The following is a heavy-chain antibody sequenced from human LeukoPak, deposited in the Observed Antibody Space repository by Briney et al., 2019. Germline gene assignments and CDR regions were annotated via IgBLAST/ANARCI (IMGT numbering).Heavy chain of an antibody. D-gene: IGHD6-13*01. CDR3: ARHLAENGGSSWYRYYYMDV. Sequence: SETLSLTCTASGGSISSSSYYWGWIRQPPGKGLEWIGSIYYSGSTYYNPSLKSRVTISVDTSKNQFSLKLSSVTAADTAVYYCARHLAENGGSSWYRYYYMDVWGKGTTVTVSS. J-gene: IGHJ6*03. CDR2: IYYSGST. CDR1: GGSISSSSYY. V-gene: IGHV4-39*01.